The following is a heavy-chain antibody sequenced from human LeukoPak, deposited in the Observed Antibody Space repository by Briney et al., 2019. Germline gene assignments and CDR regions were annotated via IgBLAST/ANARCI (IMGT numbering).Heavy chain of an antibody. CDR3: ARGDFSDYGDYVDAFDI. D-gene: IGHD4-17*01. V-gene: IGHV3-7*01. CDR2: IKQDGSAK. Sequence: GGSLRLSCAASGSTFNNYWMSWVRQVPGKGLQWVANIKQDGSAKFYVDSVKGRFTISRDNTKNSLYLRMNSLRVEDTAVYYCARGDFSDYGDYVDAFDIWGQGTMVTVSS. J-gene: IGHJ3*02. CDR1: GSTFNNYW.